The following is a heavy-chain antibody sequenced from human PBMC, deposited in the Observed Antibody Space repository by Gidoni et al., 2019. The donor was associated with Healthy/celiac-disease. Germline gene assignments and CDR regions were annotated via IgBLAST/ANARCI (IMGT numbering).Heavy chain of an antibody. CDR1: GFTFSSYA. D-gene: IGHD2-2*02. V-gene: IGHV3-64D*06. Sequence: EVQLVESGGGLVQPGGSLRLSCSASGFTFSSYAMHWVRQAPGKGLEYVSAISSNGGSTYYADSVKGRFTISRDNSKNTLYLQMSSLRAEDTAVYYCVKDLWCSSTSCYNYFDYWGQGTLVTVSS. J-gene: IGHJ4*02. CDR2: ISSNGGST. CDR3: VKDLWCSSTSCYNYFDY.